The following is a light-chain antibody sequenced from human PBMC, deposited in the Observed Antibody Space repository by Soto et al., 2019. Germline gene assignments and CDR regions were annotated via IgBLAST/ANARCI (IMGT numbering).Light chain of an antibody. Sequence: EIVMTQSPSTLSVYLGERATLSCRASQSVSSNLAWSKQKPGQPPSLLIYGASARATGIPARFSGSGSGTEFTLTIRSLQSEDFAVYYCQHYNNWPFTFGQGTKLEIK. CDR1: QSVSSN. CDR2: GAS. V-gene: IGKV3-15*01. CDR3: QHYNNWPFT. J-gene: IGKJ2*01.